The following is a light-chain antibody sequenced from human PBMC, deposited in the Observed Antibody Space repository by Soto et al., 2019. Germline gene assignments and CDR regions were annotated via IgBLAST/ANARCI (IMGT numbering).Light chain of an antibody. Sequence: QSALTQPPSASGSPGQSVTISCTGTSSDVGGHNYVSWYQQHPGKAPKLMIYEVNKRPSGVPDRFSGSKSGNTASLTVSGLQAEDEADYYCTSYAGSNIYVFGTGTKLTVL. J-gene: IGLJ1*01. CDR2: EVN. CDR3: TSYAGSNIYV. CDR1: SSDVGGHNY. V-gene: IGLV2-8*01.